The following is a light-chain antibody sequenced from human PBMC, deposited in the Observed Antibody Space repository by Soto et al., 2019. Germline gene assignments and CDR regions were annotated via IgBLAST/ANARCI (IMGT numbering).Light chain of an antibody. J-gene: IGKJ1*01. CDR1: QSVSGN. CDR3: QQYNSYSPWT. V-gene: IGKV3-15*01. Sequence: EIVMTQSPGTLSVSPGEGATLSCRASQSVSGNLAWYQQKPGQAPRLLIYGTSIRATGVPARFSGGGSGTEFTLTISGLQPDDFATYYCQQYNSYSPWTFGPGTKVDIK. CDR2: GTS.